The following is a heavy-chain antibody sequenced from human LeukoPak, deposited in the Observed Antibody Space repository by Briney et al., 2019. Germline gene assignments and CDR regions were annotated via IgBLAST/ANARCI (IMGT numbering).Heavy chain of an antibody. Sequence: GGSLGLSCAASGFTFSSYGMHWVRQAPGKGLEWVAVIWYDGSNKYYADSVKGRFTISRDNSKNTLYLQMNSLRAEDTAVYYCARDKAGDYFDYWGQGTLVTVSS. D-gene: IGHD4-17*01. V-gene: IGHV3-33*01. CDR3: ARDKAGDYFDY. CDR2: IWYDGSNK. CDR1: GFTFSSYG. J-gene: IGHJ4*02.